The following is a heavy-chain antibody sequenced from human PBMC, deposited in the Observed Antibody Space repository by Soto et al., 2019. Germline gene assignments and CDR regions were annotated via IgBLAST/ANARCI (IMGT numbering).Heavy chain of an antibody. CDR3: ARVKSRYDILTGYYISWFDP. V-gene: IGHV1-18*01. D-gene: IGHD3-9*01. J-gene: IGHJ5*02. Sequence: QVQLVQSGAEVKKPGASVKVSCKASGYTFTSYGISWVRQAPGQGLEWMGWISAYNGNTNYAQKLQGRVTMTTDTSTSTAYMELRILRSDDTAVYYCARVKSRYDILTGYYISWFDPWGQGTLVTVSS. CDR1: GYTFTSYG. CDR2: ISAYNGNT.